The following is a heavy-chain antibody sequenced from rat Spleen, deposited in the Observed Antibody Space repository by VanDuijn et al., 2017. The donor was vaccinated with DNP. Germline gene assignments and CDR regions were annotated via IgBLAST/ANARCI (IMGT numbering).Heavy chain of an antibody. J-gene: IGHJ1*01. CDR3: ARGSTSIYWYFDF. CDR2: ISYDGRNT. Sequence: EVQLVESGGGLVQPGRSMKLSCAASGFTFSNFGMTWVRQPPGKGLEWVASISYDGRNTDYPDSVKGRFTISRDNAYSALYLQMNSLKSEDTATYYCARGSTSIYWYFDFWGPGTMVTVSS. V-gene: IGHV5-46*01. D-gene: IGHD3-1*01. CDR1: GFTFSNFG.